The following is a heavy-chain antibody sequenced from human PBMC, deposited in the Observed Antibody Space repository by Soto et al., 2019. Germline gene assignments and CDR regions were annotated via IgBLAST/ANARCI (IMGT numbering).Heavy chain of an antibody. CDR2: IYYSGST. V-gene: IGHV4-39*01. CDR3: ARHVGTAAPYPTLHYYYGMDV. D-gene: IGHD6-13*01. Sequence: NPSETLSLTCTVSGGSISSNNFYWAWIRQPPGKGMECIGSIYYSGSTYYNPSLKSRVTISVDTSKNQFSLKLSSVTAADTAVYYCARHVGTAAPYPTLHYYYGMDVWGQGTTVTVSS. J-gene: IGHJ6*02. CDR1: GGSISSNNFY.